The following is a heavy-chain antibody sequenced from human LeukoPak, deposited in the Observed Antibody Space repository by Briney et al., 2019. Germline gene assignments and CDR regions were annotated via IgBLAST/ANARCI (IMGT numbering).Heavy chain of an antibody. CDR2: ISYDGSKK. V-gene: IGHV3-30*18. Sequence: PGGSLRLSCAASGFTFSRYGMHWVRQAPGKGLEWVAVISYDGSKKYYADSVKGRFTISRDNSKNTLYLQMNSLRAEDTAVYYCAKIPRRYGDYVYFDYWGQGTLVTVSS. CDR1: GFTFSRYG. CDR3: AKIPRRYGDYVYFDY. J-gene: IGHJ4*02. D-gene: IGHD4-17*01.